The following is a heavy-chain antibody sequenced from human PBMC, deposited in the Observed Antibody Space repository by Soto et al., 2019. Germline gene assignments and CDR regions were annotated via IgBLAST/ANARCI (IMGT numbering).Heavy chain of an antibody. CDR3: ASNDYGDYGRAGGMDV. V-gene: IGHV1-69*13. D-gene: IGHD4-17*01. Sequence: SVKVSCKASGGTFSSYAISWVRQAPGQGLERMGGIIPIFGTANYAQKFQGRVTITADESTSTAYMELSSLRSEDTAVYYCASNDYGDYGRAGGMDVWGQGTTVTVSS. CDR2: IIPIFGTA. J-gene: IGHJ6*02. CDR1: GGTFSSYA.